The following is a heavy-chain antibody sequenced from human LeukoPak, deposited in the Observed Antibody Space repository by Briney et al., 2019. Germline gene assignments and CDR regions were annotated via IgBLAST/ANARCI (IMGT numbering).Heavy chain of an antibody. V-gene: IGHV3-23*01. Sequence: GGSLRLSCAASGFTFSSYAMGWVRQAPGKGLEWVSALSGSGGSTYYADSVKGRFTISRDNSKNTLYLQMNSLRAEDTAVYYCAKVSSTYYHYMYVWGKGTMVTVSS. CDR1: GFTFSSYA. CDR3: AKVSSTYYHYMYV. CDR2: LSGSGGST. D-gene: IGHD3-16*02. J-gene: IGHJ6*03.